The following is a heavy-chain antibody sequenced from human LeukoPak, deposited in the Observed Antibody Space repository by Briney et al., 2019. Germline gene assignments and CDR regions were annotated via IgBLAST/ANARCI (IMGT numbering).Heavy chain of an antibody. CDR1: GFTFSSYA. J-gene: IGHJ4*02. D-gene: IGHD3-22*01. V-gene: IGHV3-30*01. Sequence: GGSLRLSCAASGFTFSSYAMHWVRQAPGKGLEWVAVISYDGSNKYYADSVKGRFTIYSDNSKNTLYLQMNSLRAEDTAVYYCASGWYSYDSSGYYPDYWGQGTLVTVSS. CDR2: ISYDGSNK. CDR3: ASGWYSYDSSGYYPDY.